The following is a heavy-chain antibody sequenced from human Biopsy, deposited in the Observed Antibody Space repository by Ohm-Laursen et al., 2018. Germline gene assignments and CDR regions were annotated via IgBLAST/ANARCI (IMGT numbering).Heavy chain of an antibody. CDR2: IIPMFGKA. D-gene: IGHD1-26*01. V-gene: IGHV1-69*01. J-gene: IGHJ4*02. CDR3: ARGPHSGSHSCFDY. CDR1: GGTFINYA. Sequence: SSVKVSCKASGGTFINYAISWVRQAPGQGLEWMGGIIPMFGKANYAQMFQGRVTISADESTSTSYMELGSLTTEDTAIYYCARGPHSGSHSCFDYWGRGTLVTVSS.